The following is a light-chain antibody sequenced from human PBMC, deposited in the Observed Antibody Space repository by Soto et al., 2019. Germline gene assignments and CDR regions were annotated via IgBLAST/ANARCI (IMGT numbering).Light chain of an antibody. CDR2: GAS. CDR1: QSVNSK. V-gene: IGKV3-15*01. J-gene: IGKJ1*01. CDR3: HHDCTWLSA. Sequence: EIVMTQSPATLSVSPGERATLSCRASQSVNSKLAWYQQKPGQDPRLLLYGASSRSTGIPARFSGRGPGTEFTLTISSLQSEDFAVYYCHHDCTWLSAFGHGTKVEIK.